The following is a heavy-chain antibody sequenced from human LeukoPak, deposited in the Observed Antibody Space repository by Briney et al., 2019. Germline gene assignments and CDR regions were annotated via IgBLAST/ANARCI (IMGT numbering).Heavy chain of an antibody. CDR2: INHSGST. J-gene: IGHJ4*02. V-gene: IGHV4-34*01. D-gene: IGHD3-22*01. CDR1: GGSFSGYY. CDR3: AREMYYYDSSGYGPAY. Sequence: SETLSLTCAVYGGSFSGYYWSWIRQPPGKGLEWIGEINHSGSTNYNLSLKSRVTISVDTSKNQFSLKLSSVTAAGTAVYYCAREMYYYDSSGYGPAYWGQGTLVTVSS.